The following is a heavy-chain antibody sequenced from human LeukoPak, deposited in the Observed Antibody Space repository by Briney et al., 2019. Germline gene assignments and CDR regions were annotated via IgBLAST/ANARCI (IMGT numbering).Heavy chain of an antibody. Sequence: SLRLSCAASGFTFDDYAMHWVRQAPGRGLEWVSGISWNSDIIGYADSVKGRFTISRDNAKNSLYLEMNSLRVEDTALYYCARGSIDYWGQGTLVTVSS. CDR2: ISWNSDII. V-gene: IGHV3-9*01. J-gene: IGHJ4*02. CDR1: GFTFDDYA. CDR3: ARGSIDY.